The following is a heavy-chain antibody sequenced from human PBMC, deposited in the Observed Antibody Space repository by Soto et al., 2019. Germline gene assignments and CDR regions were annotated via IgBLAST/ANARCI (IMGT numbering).Heavy chain of an antibody. Sequence: QLQLQESGPGQVRPSETLSLTCTVSGGSISTSYYWGWIRQPPGKGLEWIGSLYYSGSTYYNPSLKSRVTISADTSKNQFSLKLSSVTAADTAMYYCAIVATIRGYYFDYWGQGTLVTVSS. CDR2: LYYSGST. CDR1: GGSISTSYY. CDR3: AIVATIRGYYFDY. D-gene: IGHD5-12*01. V-gene: IGHV4-39*01. J-gene: IGHJ4*02.